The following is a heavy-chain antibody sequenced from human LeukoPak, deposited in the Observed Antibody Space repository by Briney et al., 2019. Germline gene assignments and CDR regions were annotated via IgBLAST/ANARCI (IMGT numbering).Heavy chain of an antibody. V-gene: IGHV4-59*01. CDR1: GGSISSYY. CDR3: ARGVFGAPLYYYYYMDV. CDR2: IYYSGST. J-gene: IGHJ6*03. D-gene: IGHD3-3*01. Sequence: SETLSLTCTVSGGSISSYYWSWIRQPPGKGLEWIGYIYYSGSTNYNPSLKSRVTISVDTSKNQFSLKLSSVTAADTAVYYCARGVFGAPLYYYYYMDVWGKGTTVTVSS.